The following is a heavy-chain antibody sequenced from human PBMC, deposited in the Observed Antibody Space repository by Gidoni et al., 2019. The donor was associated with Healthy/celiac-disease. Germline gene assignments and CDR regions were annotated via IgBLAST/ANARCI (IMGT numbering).Heavy chain of an antibody. CDR2: FDPEDGET. V-gene: IGHV1-24*01. J-gene: IGHJ6*02. CDR3: ATGPKLSSGPPQGMDV. D-gene: IGHD3-22*01. CDR1: GYTFTELS. Sequence: QVQLVQSGAEVKKPGASVKVSCKVSGYTFTELSMHWVRQAPGKGLEWMGGFDPEDGETIYAQKFQGRVTMTEDTSTDTAYMELSSLRSEDTAVYYCATGPKLSSGPPQGMDVWGQGTTVTVSS.